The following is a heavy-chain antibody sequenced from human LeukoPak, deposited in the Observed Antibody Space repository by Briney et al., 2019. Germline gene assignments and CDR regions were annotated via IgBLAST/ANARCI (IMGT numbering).Heavy chain of an antibody. CDR2: IYYSGNT. V-gene: IGHV4-39*01. CDR1: GVSISSNNYY. D-gene: IGHD2-15*01. CDR3: ARQSGRICYGCRGDDFVY. J-gene: IGHJ4*02. Sequence: PSETLSLTCTVSGVSISSNNYYWGWIRQPPGKGLEWIGSIYYSGNTDYNPSLESRVTISVDTSKNQLSVKLSSVAAADTAVYYCARQSGRICYGCRGDDFVYWGQGTLVTVSS.